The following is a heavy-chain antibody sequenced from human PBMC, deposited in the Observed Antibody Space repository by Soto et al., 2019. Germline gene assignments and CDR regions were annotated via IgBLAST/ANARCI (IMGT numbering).Heavy chain of an antibody. CDR1: GFTFSTYW. CDR2: INSDGSST. CDR3: AKAWEVNWFDP. Sequence: EVQLVESGGDLVQPGGSLRLSCAASGFTFSTYWMHWVRQAPGKGLGWVSRINSDGSSTSYADSVKGRFTISRDNAKNTLYLQMNSLRDDDTAVYYCAKAWEVNWFDPWGQGTLVTVSS. V-gene: IGHV3-74*01. D-gene: IGHD1-26*01. J-gene: IGHJ5*02.